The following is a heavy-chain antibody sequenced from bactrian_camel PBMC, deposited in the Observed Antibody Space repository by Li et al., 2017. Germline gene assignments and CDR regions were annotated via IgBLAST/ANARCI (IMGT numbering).Heavy chain of an antibody. CDR2: IDSGSNT. J-gene: IGHJ4*01. Sequence: DVQLVESGGGLVQPGGSLRLSCAASGFTFSHYAMSWVRQAPGKGLEWVSGIDSGSNTYYADSVKGRFTISRDNAKNTVYLQFNSLKFEDMAMYYCATGWPRYWGQGTQVTVS. CDR1: GFTFSHYA. D-gene: IGHD5*01. V-gene: IGHV3S10*01. CDR3: ATGWPRY.